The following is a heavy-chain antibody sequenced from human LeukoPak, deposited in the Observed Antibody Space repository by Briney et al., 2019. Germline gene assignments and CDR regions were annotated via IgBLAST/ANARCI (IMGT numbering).Heavy chain of an antibody. CDR3: AKGSTVTKLYFEY. CDR1: GFTFSSYA. D-gene: IGHD1-1*01. J-gene: IGHJ4*02. Sequence: GGSLRLSCAASGFTFSSYAMSWVRQAPGKGLEWVSAISSRDGSTYYADSVKGRFTISRDNSKNTLYLQVNSLRAEETAVYYCAKGSTVTKLYFEYWGEGTLVTVSS. V-gene: IGHV3-23*01. CDR2: ISSRDGST.